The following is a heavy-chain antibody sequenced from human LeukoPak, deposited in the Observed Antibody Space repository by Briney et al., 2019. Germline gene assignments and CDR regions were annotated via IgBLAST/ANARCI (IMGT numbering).Heavy chain of an antibody. D-gene: IGHD5-18*01. Sequence: PGGSLRLSCAASGFTFSSYAMSWVRQAPGKGLEWVSAISSSGGTTYYADSVKGRFTISRDKSRNTLFLQMNSLRAEDTAVYYCARHLSGVTGYTYGRGIDYWGQGTLVTVSS. CDR1: GFTFSSYA. CDR2: ISSSGGTT. CDR3: ARHLSGVTGYTYGRGIDY. V-gene: IGHV3-23*01. J-gene: IGHJ4*02.